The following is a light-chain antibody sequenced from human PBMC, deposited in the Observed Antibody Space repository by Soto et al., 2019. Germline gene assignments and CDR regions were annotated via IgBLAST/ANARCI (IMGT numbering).Light chain of an antibody. J-gene: IGLJ1*01. CDR1: SSDVGGYNY. Sequence: QSVLTQPASVSGSPGQSITLSCTGTSSDVGGYNYVSWYQQHPGKAPKLMIYDVSNRPSGVSNRFSGSKSGNTASLTISGLQAEDEADYYCSSYTSSSTLGVYVFGTGTKVTVL. CDR2: DVS. CDR3: SSYTSSSTLGVYV. V-gene: IGLV2-14*01.